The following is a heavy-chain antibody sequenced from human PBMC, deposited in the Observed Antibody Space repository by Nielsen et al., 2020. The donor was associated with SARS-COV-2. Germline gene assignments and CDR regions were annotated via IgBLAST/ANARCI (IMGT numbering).Heavy chain of an antibody. Sequence: SETLSLTCTVSGASRRSYYWSWIRQPPGRGLEWIGYIYYTGSANYNPSLKSRVTISVDTSKNQFSLKLSSVTPADTAIYYCAKVHSGSSITGDWFDPWGQGTLVTVSS. CDR1: GASRRSYY. J-gene: IGHJ5*02. CDR2: IYYTGSA. V-gene: IGHV4-59*01. CDR3: AKVHSGSSITGDWFDP. D-gene: IGHD5-12*01.